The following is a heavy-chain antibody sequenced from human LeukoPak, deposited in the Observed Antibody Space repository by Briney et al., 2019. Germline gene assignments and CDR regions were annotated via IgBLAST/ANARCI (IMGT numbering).Heavy chain of an antibody. CDR1: GGSISSSSYY. D-gene: IGHD3-22*01. CDR3: ARRGSSGYYGGINYYYYGMDV. Sequence: LSETLSLTCTVSGGSISSSSYYWGWIRQPPWKGLEWIGYIYYSGSTNYNPSLKSRVTISVDTSKNQFSLKLSSVTAADTAVYYCARRGSSGYYGGINYYYYGMDVWGQGTTVTVSS. J-gene: IGHJ6*02. CDR2: IYYSGST. V-gene: IGHV4-61*05.